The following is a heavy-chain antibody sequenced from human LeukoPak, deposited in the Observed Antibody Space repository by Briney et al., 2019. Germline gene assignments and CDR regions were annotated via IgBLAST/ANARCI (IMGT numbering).Heavy chain of an antibody. V-gene: IGHV3-9*01. CDR3: AKVTDSSGYYGY. Sequence: GGSLRLSCAASGFTFDDYAMHWVRQAPGKGLEWVSGISWNSGSIGYADSVKGRFTISRDNAKNSLYLQMNSLRAEDTALYYCAKVTDSSGYYGYWGQGTLVTVSS. CDR2: ISWNSGSI. D-gene: IGHD3-22*01. J-gene: IGHJ4*02. CDR1: GFTFDDYA.